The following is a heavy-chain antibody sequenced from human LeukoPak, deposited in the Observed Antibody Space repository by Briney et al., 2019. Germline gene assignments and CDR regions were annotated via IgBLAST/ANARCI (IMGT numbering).Heavy chain of an antibody. V-gene: IGHV3-30*04. CDR2: ISYDGSNK. Sequence: PGRSLRLSCAASGVTFSNYALHWVRQSPGKGLEWVAVISYDGSNKFYADSVRGRFSISRDSSKNTLYLQMNSLRSEDTAVYYCAREVRGNLDYWGQGTLVTVSS. CDR1: GVTFSNYA. CDR3: AREVRGNLDY. D-gene: IGHD2-15*01. J-gene: IGHJ4*02.